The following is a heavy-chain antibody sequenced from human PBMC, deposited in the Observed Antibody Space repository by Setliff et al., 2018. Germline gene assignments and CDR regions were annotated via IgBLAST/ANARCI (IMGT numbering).Heavy chain of an antibody. J-gene: IGHJ6*02. CDR3: AKELGDRLEWLYYYYGMDV. V-gene: IGHV3-30*02. CDR2: IWYDGSNK. CDR1: GFTFSSYG. Sequence: GGSLRLSCAASGFTFSSYGMHWARQAPGKGLEWVAFIWYDGSNKYYADSVKGRFTISRDNSKNTLYLQMNSLRAEDTAVYYCAKELGDRLEWLYYYYGMDVWGQGTTVTVSS. D-gene: IGHD3-3*01.